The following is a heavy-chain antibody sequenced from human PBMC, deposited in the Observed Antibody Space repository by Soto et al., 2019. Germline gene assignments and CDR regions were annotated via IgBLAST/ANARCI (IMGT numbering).Heavy chain of an antibody. V-gene: IGHV3-48*03. Sequence: EEQLVESGGGLVHPGGSLRLSCSASGFTFSRYEMNWVRQGPGRGLEWISYISPSDSAAYYADSVKGRFTISRDNAKNTLILQMNSLRAGDTAVYYCARTLKNQLPPYYYAMDVWGQGTTVTVSS. CDR1: GFTFSRYE. CDR3: ARTLKNQLPPYYYAMDV. CDR2: ISPSDSAA. D-gene: IGHD1-1*01. J-gene: IGHJ6*02.